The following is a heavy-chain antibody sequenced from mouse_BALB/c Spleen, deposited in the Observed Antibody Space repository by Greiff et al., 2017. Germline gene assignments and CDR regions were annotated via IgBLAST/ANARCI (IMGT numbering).Heavy chain of an antibody. CDR2: IYPGDGDT. V-gene: IGHV1-87*01. CDR3: ARNGPSYYGRSFDV. J-gene: IGHJ1*01. Sequence: VQLQQSGAELARPGASVKLSCKASGYTFTSYWMQWVKQRPGQGLEWIGAIYPGDGDTRYTQKFKGKATLTADKSSSTAYMQLSSLASEDSAVYYCARNGPSYYGRSFDVWGAGTTVTVSS. D-gene: IGHD1-1*01. CDR1: GYTFTSYW.